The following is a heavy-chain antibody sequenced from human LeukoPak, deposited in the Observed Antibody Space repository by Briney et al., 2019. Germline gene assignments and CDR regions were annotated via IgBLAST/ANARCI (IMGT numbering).Heavy chain of an antibody. Sequence: PGGSLRLSCAAPGFTFSSYWMHWVRQVPGKGLVWVSFSDIDGSNTRYADSVKGRFTISRDNAKITLYLQMNSLRAEDTAVYYCTRDRDGYFDLWGRGTQVTVSS. CDR1: GFTFSSYW. CDR2: SDIDGSNT. V-gene: IGHV3-74*01. CDR3: TRDRDGYFDL. J-gene: IGHJ2*01.